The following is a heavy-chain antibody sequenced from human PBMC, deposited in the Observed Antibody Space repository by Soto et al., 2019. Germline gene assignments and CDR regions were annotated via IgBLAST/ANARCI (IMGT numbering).Heavy chain of an antibody. CDR3: TRAYCSGGSCYPFDY. D-gene: IGHD2-15*01. Sequence: AGGSLRLSCAASGFTFSSYSINWVRQAPGKGLEWVSSISSSSSYIYYADSVKGRFTISRDNAKNSLYLQMNSLRAEDTAVYYCTRAYCSGGSCYPFDYWGQGTPVTVSS. CDR2: ISSSSSYI. J-gene: IGHJ4*02. CDR1: GFTFSSYS. V-gene: IGHV3-21*01.